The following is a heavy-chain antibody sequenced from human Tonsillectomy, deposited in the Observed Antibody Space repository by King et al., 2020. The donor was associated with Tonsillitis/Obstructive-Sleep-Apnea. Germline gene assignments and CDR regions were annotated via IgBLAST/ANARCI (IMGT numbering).Heavy chain of an antibody. CDR2: IYYSGSP. CDR1: GGSISSSTYY. D-gene: IGHD1-1*01. J-gene: IGHJ3*02. CDR3: ARRVQLERRGDAFNI. Sequence: QVQLQESGPGLVKPSETLSLTCTVSGGSISSSTYYCGWIRQPPGKGLEWIGTIYYSGSPYYNPSLKTGVTISVDTSNNQFSLKLSFVTAADTAVYYCARRVQLERRGDAFNIWGQGTMVTVSS. V-gene: IGHV4-39*01.